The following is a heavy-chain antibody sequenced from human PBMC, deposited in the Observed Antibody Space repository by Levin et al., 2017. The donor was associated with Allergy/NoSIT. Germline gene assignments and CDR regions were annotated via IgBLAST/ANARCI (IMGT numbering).Heavy chain of an antibody. CDR3: ANDRVAAAVRSPHDY. J-gene: IGHJ4*02. D-gene: IGHD6-13*01. CDR2: ISYDGSNK. Sequence: GESLKISCAASGFTFSSYGMHWVRQAPGKGLEWVAVISYDGSNKYYADSVKGRFTISRDNSKNTLYLQMNSLRAEDTAVYYCANDRVAAAVRSPHDYWGQGTLVTVSS. CDR1: GFTFSSYG. V-gene: IGHV3-30*18.